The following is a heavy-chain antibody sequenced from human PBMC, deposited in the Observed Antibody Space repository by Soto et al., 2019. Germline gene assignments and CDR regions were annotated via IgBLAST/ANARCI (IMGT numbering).Heavy chain of an antibody. CDR1: GFSLSTSAVG. CDR2: IYWDDDK. D-gene: IGHD6-19*01. CDR3: AHRRAVAAVFDY. J-gene: IGHJ4*02. Sequence: QITLRESGPTLVKPTQTLTLTCTFSGFSLSTSAVGVGWIRQPPGKALEWLALIYWDDDKRYRPSLKSRLTITKDTSKNQVVLAMTNMDPVDTATYFCAHRRAVAAVFDYWGQGTLVTVSS. V-gene: IGHV2-5*02.